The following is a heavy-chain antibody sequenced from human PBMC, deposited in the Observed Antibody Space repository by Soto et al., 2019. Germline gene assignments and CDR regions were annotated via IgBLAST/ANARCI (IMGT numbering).Heavy chain of an antibody. Sequence: QITLKESGPTLVKPTQTLTLTCTFSAFSLSTSGVGVGWIRQPPGKALEWLALIYWDDDKRYSPSLKSRRTITKDTSKNQVVLTMTTMDPVDTATYYCAHIVGAPNWFDPWGQGTLVTVSS. J-gene: IGHJ5*02. D-gene: IGHD1-26*01. CDR1: AFSLSTSGVG. CDR2: IYWDDDK. CDR3: AHIVGAPNWFDP. V-gene: IGHV2-5*02.